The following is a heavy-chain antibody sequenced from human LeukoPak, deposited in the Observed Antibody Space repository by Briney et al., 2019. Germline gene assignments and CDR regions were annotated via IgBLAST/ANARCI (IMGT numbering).Heavy chain of an antibody. CDR3: ARAYGSRNWFDP. V-gene: IGHV1-8*01. Sequence: ASVKVSCKASRYTFTSYDINWVRQAPGQGLEWMGWMNPNSGNTGYAQKFQGRVTMTRNTSITTAYMELSSLRSEDTAVYYCARAYGSRNWFDPWGQGTLVTVSA. CDR2: MNPNSGNT. CDR1: RYTFTSYD. D-gene: IGHD5-24*01. J-gene: IGHJ5*02.